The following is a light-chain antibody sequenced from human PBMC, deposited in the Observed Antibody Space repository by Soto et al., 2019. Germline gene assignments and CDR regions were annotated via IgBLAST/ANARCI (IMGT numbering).Light chain of an antibody. CDR3: SSYTGRSTRV. J-gene: IGLJ1*01. CDR2: GVS. V-gene: IGLV2-14*01. Sequence: SALTQPASVSGSPGQSITISCTGTSSDFGGYNYVSWYQHHPGKAPKLIIYGVSDRPSGVSNRFSGSKSGNTASLTISGLQAEDEADYYCSSYTGRSTRVFGTGTKATVL. CDR1: SSDFGGYNY.